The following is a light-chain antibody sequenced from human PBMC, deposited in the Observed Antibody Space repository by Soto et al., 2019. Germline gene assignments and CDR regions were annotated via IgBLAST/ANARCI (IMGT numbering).Light chain of an antibody. V-gene: IGKV3-11*01. CDR3: QQRSNWPPIT. J-gene: IGKJ5*01. CDR1: QSVSSY. Sequence: EIVLTQSPATLSVSPVEIATLSFMASQSVSSYLAWYQQKPGQAPRLLIYDASNRATGIPARFSGSGSGTDFTLTISSLEPEDFAVYYCQQRSNWPPITFGQGTRLEI. CDR2: DAS.